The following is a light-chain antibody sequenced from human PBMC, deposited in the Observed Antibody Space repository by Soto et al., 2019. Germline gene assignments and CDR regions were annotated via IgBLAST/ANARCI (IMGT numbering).Light chain of an antibody. CDR2: GTS. Sequence: EIVLTQSPGTLSLSPGDRATLSCRASRSVNSRYLAWYQQKPGQAPRLLIYGTSTRATGIPDRFSGSGSGTDFPLTISRLEPEDFAVYHCHQYGSSPNTFGQGTNLEIK. CDR3: HQYGSSPNT. V-gene: IGKV3-20*01. CDR1: RSVNSRY. J-gene: IGKJ2*01.